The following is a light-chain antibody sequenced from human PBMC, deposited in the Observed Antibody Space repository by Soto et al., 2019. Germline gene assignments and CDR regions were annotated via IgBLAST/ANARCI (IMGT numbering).Light chain of an antibody. Sequence: DIPMSQFPSTLSASXGDRVTIGCRTSLTISSFLAGYLQTPGKAPKLXXYKASTLKGGGPSRFSGSGSATEFTRTISSLQPDDFATYYGQHYNSYSEAFGQGTKVDIK. V-gene: IGKV1-5*03. CDR2: KAS. CDR3: QHYNSYSEA. J-gene: IGKJ1*01. CDR1: LTISSF.